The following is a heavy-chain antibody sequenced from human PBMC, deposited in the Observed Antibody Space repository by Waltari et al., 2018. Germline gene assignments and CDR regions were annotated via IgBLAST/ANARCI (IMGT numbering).Heavy chain of an antibody. V-gene: IGHV4-4*02. J-gene: IGHJ4*02. Sequence: QLQLQQSGPGLVKPSESLSLPSAVSGHPMPGLDGWSWVRQPPGKGLEWIGQIHRSGKTHYNPSLESRVTLSIDTSNKQFSLKVPSATAADTAVYYCARDRGRGLYLDSWGQGTLVTVSP. CDR1: GHPMPGLDG. D-gene: IGHD2-15*01. CDR2: IHRSGKT. CDR3: ARDRGRGLYLDS.